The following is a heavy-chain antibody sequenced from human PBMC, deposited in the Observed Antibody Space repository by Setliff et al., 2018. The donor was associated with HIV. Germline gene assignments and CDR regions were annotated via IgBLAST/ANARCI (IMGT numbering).Heavy chain of an antibody. V-gene: IGHV4-59*01. CDR3: AREIYGGNSRPCDY. CDR1: GGSITGYY. CDR2: VYYNGNT. Sequence: LSLTCTVSGGSITGYYWNWIRQPPGKGLEWIGHVYYNGNTNYNPSLKSRGTISVDTSKNQFSLKLTSVTAADTAVYYCAREIYGGNSRPCDYWGQGTLVTVSS. J-gene: IGHJ4*02. D-gene: IGHD4-17*01.